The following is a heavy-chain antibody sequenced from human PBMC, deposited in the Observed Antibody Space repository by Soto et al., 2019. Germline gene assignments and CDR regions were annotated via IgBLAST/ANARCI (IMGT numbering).Heavy chain of an antibody. D-gene: IGHD3-10*01. V-gene: IGHV4-34*01. CDR1: GGSFSGYY. CDR3: ARAGLQVLLWFGELSNWFDP. CDR2: INHSGST. J-gene: IGHJ5*02. Sequence: SETLSLTCAVYGGSFSGYYWSWIRQPPGKGLEWIGEINHSGSTNYNPSLKSRVTISVDTSKNQFSLKLSSVTAADTAVYYCARAGLQVLLWFGELSNWFDPWGQGTLVT.